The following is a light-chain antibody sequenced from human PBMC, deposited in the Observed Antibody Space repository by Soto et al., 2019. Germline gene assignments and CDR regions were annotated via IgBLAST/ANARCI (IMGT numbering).Light chain of an antibody. CDR1: RTVGSN. Sequence: EIVMTQSPATLSVSPGERATLSCRASRTVGSNLAWYQQILGQAPRLLIYGASTRATGIPARFSGSGSGTEFTLTISSLRSEDFAIYFCQQYNNWPPDRTFGQGTKVEIK. CDR2: GAS. J-gene: IGKJ1*01. V-gene: IGKV3-15*01. CDR3: QQYNNWPPDRT.